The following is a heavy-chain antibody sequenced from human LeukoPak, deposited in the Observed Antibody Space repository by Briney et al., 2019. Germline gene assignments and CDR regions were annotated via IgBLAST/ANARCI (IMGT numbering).Heavy chain of an antibody. CDR3: ASGLPTYCSGGSCYKDWFDP. CDR2: MNPNSGNT. D-gene: IGHD2-15*01. Sequence: GASVKVSCKASGYTFTSYDINWVRQATGQGLEWMGWMNPNSGNTGYAQKFQGRVTMTRNTSISIAYMELSSLRSEDTAVYYCASGLPTYCSGGSCYKDWFDPWGQGTLVTVSS. CDR1: GYTFTSYD. J-gene: IGHJ5*02. V-gene: IGHV1-8*01.